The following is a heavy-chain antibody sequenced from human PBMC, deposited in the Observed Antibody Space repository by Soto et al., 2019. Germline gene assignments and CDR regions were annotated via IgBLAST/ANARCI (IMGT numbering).Heavy chain of an antibody. Sequence: EVQLVESGGGLVQPGGSLRLSCAASGFRFNTNWMSWVRQAPGKGLGWVANIKHDGSERNHVDSVRGRFTISIDNAKSSLYLQRNSLRVEDTAVYYCARELSWSGRDYWGQGTLVIVSP. CDR3: ARELSWSGRDY. CDR2: IKHDGSER. V-gene: IGHV3-7*01. D-gene: IGHD3-10*01. CDR1: GFRFNTNW. J-gene: IGHJ4*02.